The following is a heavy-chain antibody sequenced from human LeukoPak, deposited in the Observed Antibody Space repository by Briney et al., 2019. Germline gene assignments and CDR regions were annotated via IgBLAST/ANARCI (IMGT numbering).Heavy chain of an antibody. CDR2: IWYDGSNK. Sequence: GGSLRLSCAASGFTFCSYGMHWVRQAPGKGLEWMAVIWYDGSNKYYADSVKGRFTISRDNSKNTLYLQMNSLRAEDTAVYYCARDSRYCSSTSCYDYYYYGMDVWGQGTTVTVSS. D-gene: IGHD2-2*01. J-gene: IGHJ6*02. CDR3: ARDSRYCSSTSCYDYYYYGMDV. V-gene: IGHV3-33*01. CDR1: GFTFCSYG.